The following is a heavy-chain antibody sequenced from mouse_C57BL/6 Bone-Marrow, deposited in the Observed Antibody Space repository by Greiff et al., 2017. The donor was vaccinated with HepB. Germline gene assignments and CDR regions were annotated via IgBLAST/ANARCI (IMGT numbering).Heavy chain of an antibody. Sequence: QVQLQQPGAELVKPGASVKLSCKASGYTFTSYWMHWVKQRPGQGLEWIGMIHPNSGSTNYNEKFKSKATLTVDKSSSTAYMQLSSLTSEDSAVYYCARCSTTVATGFDYWGQGTTLTVSS. V-gene: IGHV1-64*01. J-gene: IGHJ2*01. CDR3: ARCSTTVATGFDY. CDR2: IHPNSGST. CDR1: GYTFTSYW. D-gene: IGHD1-1*01.